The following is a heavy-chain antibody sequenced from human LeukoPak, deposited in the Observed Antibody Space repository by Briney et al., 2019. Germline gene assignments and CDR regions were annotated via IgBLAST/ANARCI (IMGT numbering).Heavy chain of an antibody. CDR1: GFTFSSYG. CDR2: ISYDGSNK. Sequence: GGSLRLSCAASGFTFSSYGMHWVRQAPGKGLEWVAVISYDGSNKYYADSVKGRFTISRDNSKNTLYLQMNSLRAEGTAVYYCAKDRYSYSYFDYWGQGTLVTVSS. D-gene: IGHD5-18*01. CDR3: AKDRYSYSYFDY. J-gene: IGHJ4*02. V-gene: IGHV3-30*18.